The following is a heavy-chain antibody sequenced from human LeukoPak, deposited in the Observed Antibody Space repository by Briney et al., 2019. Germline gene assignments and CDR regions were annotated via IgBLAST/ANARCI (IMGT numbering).Heavy chain of an antibody. CDR2: ITSAGGYT. CDR1: GFTFSDYS. Sequence: GGSLRLSCGASGFTFSDYSMNWVRQAPGKGLAWVASITSAGGYTYYADSVKGRFTISRDNAQNSLFLQMNSLRAEDAAVYFCATSGGFVLPNAITGNWYMDVWGRGTSVTVSS. J-gene: IGHJ6*03. CDR3: ATSGGFVLPNAITGNWYMDV. D-gene: IGHD2-2*01. V-gene: IGHV3-21*01.